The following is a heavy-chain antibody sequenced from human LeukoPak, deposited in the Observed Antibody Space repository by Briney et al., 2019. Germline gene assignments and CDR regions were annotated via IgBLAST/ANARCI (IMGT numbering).Heavy chain of an antibody. CDR1: GFTFDDYG. CDR2: INWNGGST. Sequence: PGGSLRLSCAVSGFTFDDYGMSWVRQAPGKGLEWVSGINWNGGSTGYADSVKGRFTISRDNAKNSLYLQMNSLRAEDTALYYCARNKYSSSWYGTFDYWGQGTLVTVSS. V-gene: IGHV3-20*04. D-gene: IGHD6-13*01. J-gene: IGHJ4*02. CDR3: ARNKYSSSWYGTFDY.